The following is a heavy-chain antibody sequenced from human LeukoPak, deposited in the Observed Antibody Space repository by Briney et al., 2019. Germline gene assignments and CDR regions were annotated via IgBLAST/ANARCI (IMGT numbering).Heavy chain of an antibody. V-gene: IGHV1-18*01. J-gene: IGHJ4*02. D-gene: IGHD6-19*01. CDR3: AGDLNPISRQWLGEIDY. CDR2: ISAYNGNT. CDR1: GYTFTSYG. Sequence: ASVKVSCKASGYTFTSYGISWVRQAPGQGLEWMGWISAYNGNTNYAQKLQGRVTMTTDTSTSTAYMELRSLRSDDTAVYYCAGDLNPISRQWLGEIDYWGQGTLVTVSS.